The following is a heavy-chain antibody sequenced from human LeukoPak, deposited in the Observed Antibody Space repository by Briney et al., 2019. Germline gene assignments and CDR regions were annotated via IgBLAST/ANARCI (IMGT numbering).Heavy chain of an antibody. Sequence: GGSLRLSCAASGFTFSSYGMHWVRQAPGKGLEGGAVISYDGSNKYYADSVKGRFTISRDNSKNTLYLQMNSLRAEDTAVYYCAKDRLRFAGYNQDFVDYWGQGTLVTVSS. CDR2: ISYDGSNK. D-gene: IGHD5-24*01. J-gene: IGHJ4*02. CDR1: GFTFSSYG. CDR3: AKDRLRFAGYNQDFVDY. V-gene: IGHV3-30*18.